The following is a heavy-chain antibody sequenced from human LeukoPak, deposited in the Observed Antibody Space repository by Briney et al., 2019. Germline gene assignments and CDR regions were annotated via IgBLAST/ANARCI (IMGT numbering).Heavy chain of an antibody. V-gene: IGHV3-30*02. CDR1: GVTFSSYG. CDR3: AKERVAVAGPYFDY. CDR2: IRYDGSNK. J-gene: IGHJ4*02. D-gene: IGHD6-19*01. Sequence: PGGSLRLSCAASGVTFSSYGMRWVRQAPGQGLEWMAFIRYDGSNKYYADSVKGRFTISRDNSKNTLYLQMNSLRAEDTAVYYCAKERVAVAGPYFDYWGQGTLVTVSS.